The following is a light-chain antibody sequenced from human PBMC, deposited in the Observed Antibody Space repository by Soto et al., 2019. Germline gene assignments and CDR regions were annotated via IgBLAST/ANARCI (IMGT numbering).Light chain of an antibody. V-gene: IGLV2-14*01. CDR3: SSYTTSSSYV. J-gene: IGLJ1*01. CDR1: SSDVGGYIY. CDR2: DVT. Sequence: SALTHPASVSGSPGQSITISCTGTSSDVGGYIYVSWYQQHPGKAPKLMIYDVTSRPSGVSYRFSGSKSGNTASLTISGLQAEDEADYYCSSYTTSSSYVFGTGTKVTVL.